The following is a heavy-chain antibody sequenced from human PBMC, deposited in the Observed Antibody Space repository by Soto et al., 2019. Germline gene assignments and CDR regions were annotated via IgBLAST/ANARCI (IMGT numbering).Heavy chain of an antibody. V-gene: IGHV4-30-4*01. CDR3: ARPVETYCSGGSCYSTWFDP. J-gene: IGHJ5*02. D-gene: IGHD2-15*01. CDR2: IYYSGST. CDR1: GGSISSGDYY. Sequence: PSETLSLTCTVSGGSISSGDYYWSWIRQPPGKGLEWIGYIYYSGSTYYNPSLKSRVTISVDTSKNQFSLKLSSVTAADTAVYYCARPVETYCSGGSCYSTWFDPWGQGTLVTVSS.